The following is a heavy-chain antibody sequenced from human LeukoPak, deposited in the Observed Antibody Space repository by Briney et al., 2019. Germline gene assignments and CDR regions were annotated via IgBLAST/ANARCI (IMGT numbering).Heavy chain of an antibody. V-gene: IGHV4-30-2*01. D-gene: IGHD2-15*01. CDR1: GGSISSGGYS. CDR3: ARVVVVATYNWFDP. Sequence: PSQTLSLTCAVSGGSISSGGYSWSWLRQPPGKGLEWIGYIYHSGSTYYNLSLKSRVTISVDRSKNQFSLKLSSVTAADTAVYYCARVVVVATYNWFDPWGQGTLVTASS. J-gene: IGHJ5*02. CDR2: IYHSGST.